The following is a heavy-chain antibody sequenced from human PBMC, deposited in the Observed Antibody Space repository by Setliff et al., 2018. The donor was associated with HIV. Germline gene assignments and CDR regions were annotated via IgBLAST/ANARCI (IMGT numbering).Heavy chain of an antibody. V-gene: IGHV4-34*01. J-gene: IGHJ5*02. Sequence: PSETLSLTCAVYGGSFSGYYWSWIRQPPGKGLEWIGEINHRGSTDYMPSLTSRVTISVDTSKNQFSLKLSSVTAADTAVYYCARFRVERRLSNWFDPWGQGTLVTVSS. CDR1: GGSFSGYY. D-gene: IGHD1-1*01. CDR3: ARFRVERRLSNWFDP. CDR2: INHRGST.